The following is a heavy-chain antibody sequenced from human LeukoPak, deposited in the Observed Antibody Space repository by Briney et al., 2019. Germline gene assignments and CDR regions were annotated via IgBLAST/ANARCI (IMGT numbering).Heavy chain of an antibody. D-gene: IGHD1-26*01. J-gene: IGHJ4*02. CDR1: GFTFSSYA. Sequence: PGGSLRLSCAASGFTFSSYAVHWVRQAPGKGLEYVSAISSDGGSTYYANSVKGRFTISRDNSKSTLYLQMGSLRAEDMAVYYCARLVGGSLYFAYWGQGTLVTVSS. V-gene: IGHV3-64*01. CDR2: ISSDGGST. CDR3: ARLVGGSLYFAY.